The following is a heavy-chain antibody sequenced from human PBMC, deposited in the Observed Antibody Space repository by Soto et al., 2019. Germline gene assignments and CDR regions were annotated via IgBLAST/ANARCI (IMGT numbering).Heavy chain of an antibody. D-gene: IGHD5-18*01. J-gene: IGHJ6*02. CDR2: IIPIFGTA. V-gene: IGHV1-69*13. CDR3: ARDPTAMVATPVDYYYGMDV. Sequence: ASVKVSCEASGGTFSSYAISWVRQAPGQGLEWMGGIIPIFGTANYAQKFQGRVTITADESTSTAYMELSSLRSEDTAVYYCARDPTAMVATPVDYYYGMDVWGQGTTVTVSS. CDR1: GGTFSSYA.